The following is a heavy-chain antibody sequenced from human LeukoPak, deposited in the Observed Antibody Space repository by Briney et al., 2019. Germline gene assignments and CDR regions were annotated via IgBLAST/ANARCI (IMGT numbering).Heavy chain of an antibody. CDR1: GLTFSTYW. CDR3: ARNSSAYYGGDDAFDI. CDR2: INSDGSST. Sequence: PGGSLRLSCAASGLTFSTYWMNWVRQAPGKGLVWVSRINSDGSSTNYADSVKGRFTISRDNAKNTLYLQMNSLRAEDTAVYYCARNSSAYYGGDDAFDIWGQGTMVTVSS. V-gene: IGHV3-74*01. J-gene: IGHJ3*02. D-gene: IGHD3-22*01.